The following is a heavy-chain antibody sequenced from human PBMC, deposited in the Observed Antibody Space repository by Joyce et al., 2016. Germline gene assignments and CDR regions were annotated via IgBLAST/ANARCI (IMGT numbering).Heavy chain of an antibody. Sequence: QVQLVQSGAEVKKPGALVRVSCKASGYTFTSYYVHWVRQAPGQGLEWMGIINPSGGRTTYAQNFQDRVTMTRDTSTSTVYMDLSSLRSEDTAVYYCAKAHFYGSGSFSYYFDFWGQGTLVTVSS. V-gene: IGHV1-46*01. D-gene: IGHD3-10*01. J-gene: IGHJ4*02. CDR1: GYTFTSYY. CDR3: AKAHFYGSGSFSYYFDF. CDR2: INPSGGRT.